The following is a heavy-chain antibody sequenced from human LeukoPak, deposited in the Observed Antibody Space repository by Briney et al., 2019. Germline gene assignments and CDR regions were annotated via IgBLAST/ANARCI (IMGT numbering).Heavy chain of an antibody. CDR1: GFTFTKSG. Sequence: SVKVSCKTSGFTFTKSGIHWVRQARGQRLEWIGQIVVGSGNTNYAQKFQERVTITRDMSTNTAYMELSSLRFEDTAVYYCARGGYSYGPPRLGFVYWGQGTLVTVSS. V-gene: IGHV1-58*02. J-gene: IGHJ4*02. CDR2: IVVGSGNT. CDR3: ARGGYSYGPPRLGFVY. D-gene: IGHD5-18*01.